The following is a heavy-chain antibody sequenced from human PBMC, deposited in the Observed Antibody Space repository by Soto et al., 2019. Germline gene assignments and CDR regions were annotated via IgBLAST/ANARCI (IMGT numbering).Heavy chain of an antibody. V-gene: IGHV1-18*01. CDR3: ARDAYYDFWGGPYYMDV. J-gene: IGHJ6*03. CDR1: GYTFTSYG. Sequence: ASVKVSCKASGYTFTSYGISWVRQAPGQGLEWMGWISAYNGDTNYAQKLQGRVTMTTDTSTSTAYMELRSLRSDDTAVYYCARDAYYDFWGGPYYMDVWGKGTTVTVSS. D-gene: IGHD3-3*01. CDR2: ISAYNGDT.